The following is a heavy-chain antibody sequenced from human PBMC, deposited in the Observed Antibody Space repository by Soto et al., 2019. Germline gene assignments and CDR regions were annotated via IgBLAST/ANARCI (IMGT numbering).Heavy chain of an antibody. J-gene: IGHJ4*02. V-gene: IGHV3-33*01. CDR2: IWYDGSNK. Sequence: PGGSLRLSCAASGFTFSSYGMHWVRQAPGKGLEWVAVIWYDGSNKYYADSVKGRFTISRDNSKNTLYLQMNSLRDEDTAVYYWARAESYYYDSSGYSGIDYWGQGTLVTVSS. D-gene: IGHD3-22*01. CDR1: GFTFSSYG. CDR3: ARAESYYYDSSGYSGIDY.